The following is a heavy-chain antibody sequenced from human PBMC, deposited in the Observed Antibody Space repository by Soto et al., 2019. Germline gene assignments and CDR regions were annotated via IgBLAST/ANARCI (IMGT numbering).Heavy chain of an antibody. CDR2: IWYDGSNK. Sequence: QVQLVESGGGVVQPGRSLRLSCAASGFTFSSYGMHWVRQAPGKGLEWVAVIWYDGSNKYYADSVKGRFTISRDNSKNTLYLQMNSLRAEDTAVYYCARYESLYSSGAIDYWGQGTLVTVSS. J-gene: IGHJ4*02. D-gene: IGHD6-19*01. CDR3: ARYESLYSSGAIDY. V-gene: IGHV3-33*01. CDR1: GFTFSSYG.